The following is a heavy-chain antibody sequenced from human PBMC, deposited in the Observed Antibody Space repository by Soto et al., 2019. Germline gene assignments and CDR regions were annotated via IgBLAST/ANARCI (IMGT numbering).Heavy chain of an antibody. D-gene: IGHD3-9*01. CDR1: GGTFTNYT. J-gene: IGHJ4*02. CDR3: ARGIGLRDFDWPFEY. V-gene: IGHV1-69*06. Sequence: QVQRVQSGAEVKKPGSSVKVSCKASGGTFTNYTISWVRQAPGQGLEWMGGIIPMFGTTNHAQKFQGRVTINANKSTTTAHMELSSLRSEDTAVYYCARGIGLRDFDWPFEYWGQGTLVTVSS. CDR2: IIPMFGTT.